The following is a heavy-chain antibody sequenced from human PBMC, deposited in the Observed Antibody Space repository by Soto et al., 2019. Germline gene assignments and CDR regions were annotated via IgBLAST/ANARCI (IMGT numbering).Heavy chain of an antibody. CDR3: ARDRGYSYGNYYYYYGMDV. Sequence: SETLSLTCTVSGGSISSYYWSWIRQPPGKGLEWIGYIYYSGSTNYNPSLKSRVTISVDTSKNQFSLKLSSVTAADTAVYYCARDRGYSYGNYYYYYGMDVWGQGTTVTVYS. CDR2: IYYSGST. J-gene: IGHJ6*02. CDR1: GGSISSYY. V-gene: IGHV4-59*01. D-gene: IGHD5-18*01.